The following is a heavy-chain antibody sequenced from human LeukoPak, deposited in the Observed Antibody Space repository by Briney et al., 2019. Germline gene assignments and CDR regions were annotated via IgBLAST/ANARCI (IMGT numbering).Heavy chain of an antibody. CDR3: ATDRRGGYYDSSGYRHYYYYGMDV. CDR1: GYTLTELS. J-gene: IGHJ6*02. CDR2: FAPEDGET. V-gene: IGHV1-24*01. Sequence: GASVKVSCKVSGYTLTELSMHWVRQAPGKGLEWMGGFAPEDGETIYAQKFQGRVTMTEDTSTDTAYMELSSLRSEDTAVYYCATDRRGGYYDSSGYRHYYYYGMDVWGQGTTVTVSS. D-gene: IGHD3-22*01.